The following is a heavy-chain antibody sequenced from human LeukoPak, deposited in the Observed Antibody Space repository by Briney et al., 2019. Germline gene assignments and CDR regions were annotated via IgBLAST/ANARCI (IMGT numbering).Heavy chain of an antibody. V-gene: IGHV3-7*03. Sequence: PGGSLRLSCAASGFTFSNYWMSWVRQAPGKGLEWVASVKRDGSEKNYVDSVKGRFTISRDNAKNSLYLQMNSLRAEDTAVHYCVRGRVPAYWGQGTLVTVSS. J-gene: IGHJ4*02. CDR1: GFTFSNYW. D-gene: IGHD2-2*01. CDR3: VRGRVPAY. CDR2: VKRDGSEK.